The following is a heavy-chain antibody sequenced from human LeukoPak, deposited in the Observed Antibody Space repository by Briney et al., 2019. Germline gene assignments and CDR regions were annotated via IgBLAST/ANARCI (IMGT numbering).Heavy chain of an antibody. CDR2: INHSGST. Sequence: SSETLSLTCAVYGGSFSGYYWSWIRQPPGKGLEWIGEINHSGSTNYNPSLKSRATISVDTSKNQFSLRLTSVTAADTAVYYCARLGDSAMVRYFDYWGQGTLVTVSS. V-gene: IGHV4-34*01. J-gene: IGHJ4*02. D-gene: IGHD5-18*01. CDR1: GGSFSGYY. CDR3: ARLGDSAMVRYFDY.